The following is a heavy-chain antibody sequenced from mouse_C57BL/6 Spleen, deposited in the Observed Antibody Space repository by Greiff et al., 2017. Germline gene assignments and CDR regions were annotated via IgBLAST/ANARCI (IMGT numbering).Heavy chain of an antibody. CDR1: GYTFTSYW. J-gene: IGHJ1*03. Sequence: QVQLKQPGAELVKPGASVKLSCKASGYTFTSYWMHWVKQRPGQGLEWIGMIHPNSGSTNYNEKFKSKATLTVDKSSSTAYMQLSSLTSEDSAVYYCASPLGSSYWYFDVWGTGTTVTVSS. CDR3: ASPLGSSYWYFDV. CDR2: IHPNSGST. V-gene: IGHV1-64*01. D-gene: IGHD1-1*01.